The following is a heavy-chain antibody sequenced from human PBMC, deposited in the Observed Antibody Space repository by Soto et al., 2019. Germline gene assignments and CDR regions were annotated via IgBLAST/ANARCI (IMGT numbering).Heavy chain of an antibody. J-gene: IGHJ3*02. V-gene: IGHV3-13*01. CDR2: IGTAGDT. Sequence: GGSLRLSXAVSGFTFSSYDMHWVRQATGKGLEWVSAIGTAGDTYYPGSVKGRFTISRENAKNSLYLQMNSLRAGDTAVYYCARVREDDAFDIWGQGTMVTVSS. CDR1: GFTFSSYD. CDR3: ARVREDDAFDI.